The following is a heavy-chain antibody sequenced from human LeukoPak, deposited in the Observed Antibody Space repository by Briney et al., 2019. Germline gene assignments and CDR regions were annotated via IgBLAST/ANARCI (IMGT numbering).Heavy chain of an antibody. CDR1: GGSISSYY. D-gene: IGHD3-3*01. V-gene: IGHV4-59*12. J-gene: IGHJ4*02. CDR3: ARGPWNYDFWSGYSQLDY. Sequence: SETLSLTCTVSGGSISSYYWSWIRQPPGKGLEWIGYIYYSGSTNYNPSLKSRVTISVDTSKNQFSLKLSSVTAADTAVYYCARGPWNYDFWSGYSQLDYWGQGTLVTVSS. CDR2: IYYSGST.